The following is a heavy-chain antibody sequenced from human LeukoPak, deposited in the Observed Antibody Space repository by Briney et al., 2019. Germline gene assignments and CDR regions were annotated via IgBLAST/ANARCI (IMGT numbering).Heavy chain of an antibody. CDR1: GFTVSSNY. CDR2: ISESGDVT. Sequence: GGSLRLSCAASGFTVSSNYMSWVRQAPGRGLEWVSVISESGDVTHYADAMKGRFTISRDNAKNTLNLQMNSLRAEDTAIYYCARDSSHYLGSSDYWGQGTLVTVSS. CDR3: ARDSSHYLGSSDY. D-gene: IGHD6-6*01. V-gene: IGHV3-53*01. J-gene: IGHJ4*02.